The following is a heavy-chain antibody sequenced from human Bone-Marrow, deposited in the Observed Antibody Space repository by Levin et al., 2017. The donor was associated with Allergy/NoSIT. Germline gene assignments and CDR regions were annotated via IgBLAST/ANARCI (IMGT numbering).Heavy chain of an antibody. V-gene: IGHV2-70*11. Sequence: SGPTLVKPTQTLTLTCSFAGFSLNSDGMSVSWIRQPPGKALEWLARLDWDDDKAYSTSLQTRLTISRDTSKKQVVLTMTNMDPVDTAIYYCARVSILRRGGYYNYYMDVWGKGTTVTVSS. CDR2: LDWDDDK. CDR1: GFSLNSDGMS. CDR3: ARVSILRRGGYYNYYMDV. J-gene: IGHJ6*03. D-gene: IGHD2-15*01.